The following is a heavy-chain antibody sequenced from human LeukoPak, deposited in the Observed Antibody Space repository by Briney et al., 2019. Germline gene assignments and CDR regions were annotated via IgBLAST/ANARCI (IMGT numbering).Heavy chain of an antibody. CDR1: GYTFTSYG. J-gene: IGHJ5*02. D-gene: IGHD6-19*01. Sequence: ASVKVSCKASGYTFTSYGISWVRQAPGQGLEWMGWISAYNGNTNYAQKLQGRVTMTTDTSTSTAYMELSSLRSDDTAVYYCAREGGQQWLEGWFDPWGQGTLVTVSS. CDR3: AREGGQQWLEGWFDP. V-gene: IGHV1-18*01. CDR2: ISAYNGNT.